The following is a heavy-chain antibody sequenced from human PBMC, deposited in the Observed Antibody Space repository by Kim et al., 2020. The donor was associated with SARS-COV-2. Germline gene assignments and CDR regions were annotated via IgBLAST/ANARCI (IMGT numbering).Heavy chain of an antibody. J-gene: IGHJ4*02. CDR3: ARCGSEHYGSRVVDY. CDR2: ISSNSSDI. D-gene: IGHD4-17*01. V-gene: IGHV3-21*01. CDR1: GFTFSSYS. Sequence: GGSLRLSCAASGFTFSSYSMHWVRQAPGKGLEWVSSISSNSSDIYYADSVKGRFTISRDNAKNSLYLQMNSLRAEDTAVYYCARCGSEHYGSRVVDYCGQGTPVTVSP.